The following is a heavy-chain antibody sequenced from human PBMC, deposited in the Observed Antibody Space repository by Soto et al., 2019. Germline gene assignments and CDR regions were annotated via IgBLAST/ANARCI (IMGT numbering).Heavy chain of an antibody. J-gene: IGHJ4*02. V-gene: IGHV1-46*03. D-gene: IGHD2-21*02. CDR2: IHPSGGGS. Sequence: ASVKVSCKASGSTYYLHWVRQAPGQGLEWMGIIHPSGGGSTYAQKFLGRVTMTRDTSTSTVFMELSSLRSADTAVYYCARGGHIAVVTDSFDYWGQGTLVTVSS. CDR3: ARGGHIAVVTDSFDY. CDR1: GSTYY.